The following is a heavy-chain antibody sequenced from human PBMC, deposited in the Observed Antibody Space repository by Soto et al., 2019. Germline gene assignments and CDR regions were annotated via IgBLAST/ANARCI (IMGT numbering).Heavy chain of an antibody. CDR3: ARWLRGYFDL. J-gene: IGHJ2*01. V-gene: IGHV4-30-2*01. D-gene: IGHD5-18*01. CDR1: GGSISSGGYS. CDR2: IYHSGST. Sequence: QLQLQESGSGLVKPSQTLSLTCAVSGGSISSGGYSWSWIRQPPGKGLEGIGYIYHSGSTYYNPALKXPVXIXVDRSKNQFSLKLSSVTAADTAVYYCARWLRGYFDLWGRGTLVTVSS.